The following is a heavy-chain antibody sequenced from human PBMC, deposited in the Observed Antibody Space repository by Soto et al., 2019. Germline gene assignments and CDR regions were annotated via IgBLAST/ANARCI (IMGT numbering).Heavy chain of an antibody. CDR2: ISSSSSYI. J-gene: IGHJ6*02. D-gene: IGHD2-2*02. V-gene: IGHV3-21*01. CDR3: ATVPAAIGRFDYYYGMDV. CDR1: GFTFSSYS. Sequence: VQLVESGGGLVKPGGSLRLSCAASGFTFSSYSMNWVRQAPGKGLEWVSSISSSSSYIYYADSVKGRFTISRDNAKNSLYLQMNSLRAEDTAVYYCATVPAAIGRFDYYYGMDVWGQGTTVTVSS.